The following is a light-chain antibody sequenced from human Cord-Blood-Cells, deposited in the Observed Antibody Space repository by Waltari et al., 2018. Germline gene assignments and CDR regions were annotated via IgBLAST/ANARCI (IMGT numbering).Light chain of an antibody. CDR3: NSRDSSGNHVV. CDR2: GKN. V-gene: IGLV3-19*01. J-gene: IGLJ2*01. Sequence: SSELTQDPAVSVALGQTVMITCQGDSLRRYYASWYQQKPGQAPVLVIYGKNNRPSGIPDRFSGSSSGNTASLTITGAQAEDEADYYCNSRDSSGNHVVFGGGTKLTVL. CDR1: SLRRYY.